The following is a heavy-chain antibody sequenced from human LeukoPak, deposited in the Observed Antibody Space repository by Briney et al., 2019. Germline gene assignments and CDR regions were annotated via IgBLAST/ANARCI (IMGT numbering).Heavy chain of an antibody. CDR2: IYYSGST. V-gene: IGHV4-39*07. D-gene: IGHD3-9*01. CDR1: GGSISSGSYY. Sequence: SETLSLTCTVSGGSISSGSYYWGWIRQPPGKGLEWIGSIYYSGSTYYNPSLKSRVTISVDTSKNQFSLKLSSVTAADTAVYYCARDPRYFDSNTGLGYWGQGTLVTVSS. CDR3: ARDPRYFDSNTGLGY. J-gene: IGHJ4*02.